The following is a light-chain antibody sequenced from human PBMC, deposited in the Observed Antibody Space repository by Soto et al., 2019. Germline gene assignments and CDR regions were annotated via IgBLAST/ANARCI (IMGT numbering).Light chain of an antibody. CDR2: DAS. CDR1: QSVSSY. J-gene: IGKJ2*01. CDR3: QHRSNWPPGA. Sequence: EIVLTQSPATLSLSPGERATLSCRASQSVSSYLAWYQQKPGQAPRLLIYDASNIATGIPARFSGSGSGTDFTLTISSREPEDFAVYYCQHRSNWPPGASGQGTKLEIK. V-gene: IGKV3-11*01.